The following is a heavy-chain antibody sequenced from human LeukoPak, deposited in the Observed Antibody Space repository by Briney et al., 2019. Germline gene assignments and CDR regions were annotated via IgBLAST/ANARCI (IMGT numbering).Heavy chain of an antibody. CDR3: ARDPGYSSSWPDY. V-gene: IGHV3-33*01. Sequence: GRYLRLSCAASGFTFSSYGMHWVRQAPGKGLEWVAVIWYDGSNKYYADSVKGRFTISRDNSKNTLYLQMNSLRAEDTAVYYCARDPGYSSSWPDYWGQGTLVTVSS. CDR2: IWYDGSNK. J-gene: IGHJ4*02. CDR1: GFTFSSYG. D-gene: IGHD6-13*01.